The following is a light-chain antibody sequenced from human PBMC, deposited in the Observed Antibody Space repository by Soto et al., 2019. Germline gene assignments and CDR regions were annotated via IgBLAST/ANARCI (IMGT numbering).Light chain of an antibody. CDR2: SNN. CDR3: AAWDDSMSGLV. CDR1: SSNIGSNY. J-gene: IGLJ3*02. V-gene: IGLV1-47*02. Sequence: QSVLTQAPSASGTPGQRVTISCSGSSSNIGSNYVFWYQQLPGAAPKLLIYSNNKRPSGVPDRFSGSKSGTSASLAISGLRSEDEADYYCAAWDDSMSGLVFGGGTKGTVL.